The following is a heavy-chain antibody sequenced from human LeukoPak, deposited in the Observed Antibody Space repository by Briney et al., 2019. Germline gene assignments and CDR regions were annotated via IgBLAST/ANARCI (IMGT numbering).Heavy chain of an antibody. J-gene: IGHJ4*02. D-gene: IGHD6-19*01. CDR1: GFTFGDYA. V-gene: IGHV3-49*03. CDR3: TRENHSSGWYIMDY. CDR2: IRSKSYGGTT. Sequence: GGSLRLSCTASGFTFGDYAMSWFRQAPGKGLEGVGFIRSKSYGGTTEYAASVKGRFTISRDDSTSIAYLQMNSLKTEDTAVYYCTRENHSSGWYIMDYWGQGTLVTVSS.